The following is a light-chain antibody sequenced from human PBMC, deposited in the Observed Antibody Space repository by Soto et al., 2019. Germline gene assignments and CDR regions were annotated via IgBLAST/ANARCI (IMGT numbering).Light chain of an antibody. J-gene: IGKJ2*01. CDR3: QQRSNWPSYT. Sequence: EIVLTQSPATLSLSPGERAILSCRASQSVSSYLAWYQQKLGQAPRLLIYDASNRATGIPARFSGSGSGTDFTLTISSLEPEDFAVYYCQQRSNWPSYTFGQGTKLEIK. CDR1: QSVSSY. V-gene: IGKV3-11*01. CDR2: DAS.